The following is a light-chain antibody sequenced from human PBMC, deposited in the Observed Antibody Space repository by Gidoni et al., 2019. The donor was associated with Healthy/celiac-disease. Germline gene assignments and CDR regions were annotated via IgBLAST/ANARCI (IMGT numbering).Light chain of an antibody. Sequence: STLTQPPSASASPGQSVTISCTGTSSDVGGYNYVSWYQQHPGKAPKLMIYEVSKRPSGVPDRFSGSKSGNTASLTVSGLQAEDEADYYCSSYAGSNNIYVFGTGTKVTVL. CDR3: SSYAGSNNIYV. V-gene: IGLV2-8*01. CDR2: EVS. J-gene: IGLJ1*01. CDR1: SSDVGGYNY.